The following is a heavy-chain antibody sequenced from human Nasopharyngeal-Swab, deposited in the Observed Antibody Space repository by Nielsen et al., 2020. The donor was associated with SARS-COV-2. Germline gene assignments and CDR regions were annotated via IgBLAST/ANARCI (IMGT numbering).Heavy chain of an antibody. CDR1: GYTFTGYY. Sequence: ASVKVSCKASGYTFTGYYMHWVRQAPGQGLEWMGIINPSGGSTSYAQKFQGRVTMTRDTSTSTVYMELSSLRSEDTAVYYCAREGGDYYDSSGYYSGNFDYWGQGTLVTVSS. D-gene: IGHD3-22*01. V-gene: IGHV1-46*01. CDR2: INPSGGST. CDR3: AREGGDYYDSSGYYSGNFDY. J-gene: IGHJ4*02.